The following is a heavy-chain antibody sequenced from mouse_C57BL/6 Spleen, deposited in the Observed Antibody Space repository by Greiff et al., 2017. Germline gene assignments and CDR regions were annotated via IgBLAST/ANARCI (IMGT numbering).Heavy chain of an antibody. Sequence: QVQLQQSGAELVRPGASVTLSCKASGYTFTDYEMHWVKQTPVHGLEWIGAIDPETGGTAYNQKFKGKAILTADKSSSTAYMELRSLTSEDSAVYYCTRSYYDYDGWDYWGQGTTLTVSS. CDR1: GYTFTDYE. CDR3: TRSYYDYDGWDY. CDR2: IDPETGGT. J-gene: IGHJ2*01. D-gene: IGHD2-4*01. V-gene: IGHV1-15*01.